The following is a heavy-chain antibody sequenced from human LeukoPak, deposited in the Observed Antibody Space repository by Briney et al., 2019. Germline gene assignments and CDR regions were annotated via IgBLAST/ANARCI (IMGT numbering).Heavy chain of an antibody. D-gene: IGHD2-15*01. V-gene: IGHV3-43*02. CDR1: GFTFNEYA. J-gene: IGHJ4*02. Sequence: GGSLKLSCAASGFTFNEYAMHWVRQVPGKGLEWVSLINRDGRTTYYADSVQGRFTISRDNDKKSLFLQMASLRTEDTALYYCATALHSWELLPVFDYWGQGTLVTVSS. CDR3: ATALHSWELLPVFDY. CDR2: INRDGRTT.